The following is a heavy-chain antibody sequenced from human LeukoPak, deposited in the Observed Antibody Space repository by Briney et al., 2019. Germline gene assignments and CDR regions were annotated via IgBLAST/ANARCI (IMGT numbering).Heavy chain of an antibody. V-gene: IGHV3-30-3*01. Sequence: GGSLRLSCAASGFTFSSYAKHWVRQAPGKGLEWVAVISYDGSNKYYADSVKGRFTISRDNSKNTLYLQMNSLRAEDTAVYYCARPRVWGVRGVIDYWGQGTLVTVSS. J-gene: IGHJ4*02. CDR1: GFTFSSYA. CDR3: ARPRVWGVRGVIDY. D-gene: IGHD3-10*01. CDR2: ISYDGSNK.